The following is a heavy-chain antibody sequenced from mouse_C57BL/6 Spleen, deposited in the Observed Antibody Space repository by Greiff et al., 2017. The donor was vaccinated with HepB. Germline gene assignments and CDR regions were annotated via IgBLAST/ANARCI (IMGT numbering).Heavy chain of an antibody. CDR3: TRARVTTGAMDY. CDR2: IDPETGGT. D-gene: IGHD2-2*01. J-gene: IGHJ4*01. CDR1: GYTFTDYE. V-gene: IGHV1-15*01. Sequence: VQLQQSGAELVRPGASVTLSCKASGYTFTDYEMHWVKQTPVHGLEWIGAIDPETGGTAYNQKFKGKAILTADKSSSTAYMELRSLTSEDSAVYYCTRARVTTGAMDYWGQGTSVTVSS.